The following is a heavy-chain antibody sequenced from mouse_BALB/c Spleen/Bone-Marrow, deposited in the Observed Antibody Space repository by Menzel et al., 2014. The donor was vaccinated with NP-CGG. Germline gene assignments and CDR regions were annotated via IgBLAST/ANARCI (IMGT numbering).Heavy chain of an antibody. CDR1: GYTFTRYT. CDR2: IIPNSGYS. CDR3: TIRYYAMDY. Sequence: QVQLQQSGAELARPGASVKMSCQASGYTFTRYTMHWEKKRPGQGLEWIGYIIPNSGYSNYNQKFKDKATLTADKSSSTAYMQRSSLTAEDSAVYYCTIRYYAMDYWGQGTSVTVSS. J-gene: IGHJ4*01. V-gene: IGHV1-4*01. D-gene: IGHD1-1*01.